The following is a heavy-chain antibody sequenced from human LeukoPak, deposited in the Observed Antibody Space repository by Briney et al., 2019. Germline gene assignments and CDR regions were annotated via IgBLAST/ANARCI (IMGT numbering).Heavy chain of an antibody. CDR2: IRGSGGST. J-gene: IGHJ4*02. CDR3: AKIYPLNIAGRRDFEF. D-gene: IGHD6-6*01. V-gene: IGHV3-23*01. Sequence: PGGPLRLSCAASGFTFSSYAMSWVRQARGKGLEWVSAIRGSGGSTYYADSVKGRFTISRDNSKNTLYLQMNSLRAEDTAVYYCAKIYPLNIAGRRDFEFWGQGTLVTVSS. CDR1: GFTFSSYA.